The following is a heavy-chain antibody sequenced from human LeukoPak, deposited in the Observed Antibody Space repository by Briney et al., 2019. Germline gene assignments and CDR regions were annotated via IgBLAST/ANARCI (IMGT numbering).Heavy chain of an antibody. CDR3: VQEGMIPTRQGGHNYHYLYP. J-gene: IGHJ6*04. D-gene: IGHD3-16*01. CDR2: VSSDGTTK. V-gene: IGHV3-30*04. Sequence: PGRSLRLSCEASGFTFKSDAMHWVRQAPGKGLDWVAVVSSDGTTKYYADSAKGRFTISRDNSRNTVYLQMDGLRPEDTAVFFCVQEGMIPTRQGGHNYHYLYPGAKGTTVTVSS. CDR1: GFTFKSDA.